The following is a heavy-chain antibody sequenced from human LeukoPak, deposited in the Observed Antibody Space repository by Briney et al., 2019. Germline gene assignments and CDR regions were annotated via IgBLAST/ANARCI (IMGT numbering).Heavy chain of an antibody. V-gene: IGHV3-74*01. CDR2: INSDGSST. D-gene: IGHD2-2*01. CDR3: AREGPSSTSYGY. J-gene: IGHJ4*02. Sequence: GGSLRLSCAASGFAFSSYWMHWVRQAPGKGLVWVSRINSDGSSTSYADSVKGRFTISRDSAKNTLYLQMNSLRAEDTAVYYCAREGPSSTSYGYWGQGTLVTVSS. CDR1: GFAFSSYW.